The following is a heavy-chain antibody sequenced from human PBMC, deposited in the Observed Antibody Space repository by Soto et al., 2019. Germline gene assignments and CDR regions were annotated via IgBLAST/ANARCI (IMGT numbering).Heavy chain of an antibody. J-gene: IGHJ4*02. V-gene: IGHV3-48*01. CDR2: ISSSSSTI. D-gene: IGHD3-10*01. Sequence: GGSLRLSCAASGFTFSSYSMNWVRQAPGKVLEWVSYISSSSSTIYYADSVKGRFTISRDNAKNSLYLQMNSLRAEDTAVYYCARANYYGSPGDFDFWGQGSLVTVST. CDR1: GFTFSSYS. CDR3: ARANYYGSPGDFDF.